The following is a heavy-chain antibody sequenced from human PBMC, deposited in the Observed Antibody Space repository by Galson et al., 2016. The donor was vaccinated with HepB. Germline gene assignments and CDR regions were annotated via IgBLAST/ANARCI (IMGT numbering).Heavy chain of an antibody. Sequence: SLRLSCAASGFTFSSYNMNWVRQAPGKGLEWVSSISSSSSYIYYADSVKGRFTISRDNAKNSLYLQINSLRDEDTAVYYCARDPSRLHPYYFDYWGQGTLVTVSS. V-gene: IGHV3-21*01. J-gene: IGHJ4*02. D-gene: IGHD4-11*01. CDR3: ARDPSRLHPYYFDY. CDR2: ISSSSSYI. CDR1: GFTFSSYN.